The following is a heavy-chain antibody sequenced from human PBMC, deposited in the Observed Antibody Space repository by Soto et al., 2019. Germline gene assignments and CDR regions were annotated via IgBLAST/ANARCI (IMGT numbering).Heavy chain of an antibody. V-gene: IGHV3-23*01. D-gene: IGHD1-1*01. CDR3: AKDLVPRTGASQVGWFDP. Sequence: GGSLRLSCAASGFTFSSYAMSWVRQAPGKGLEWVSAISGSGGSTYYADSVKGRFTISRDNSKNTLYLQMNSLRAEDTAVYYCAKDLVPRTGASQVGWFDPWGQGTPVTVYS. CDR2: ISGSGGST. CDR1: GFTFSSYA. J-gene: IGHJ5*02.